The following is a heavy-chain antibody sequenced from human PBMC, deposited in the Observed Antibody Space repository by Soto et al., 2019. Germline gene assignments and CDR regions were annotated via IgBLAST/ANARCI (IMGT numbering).Heavy chain of an antibody. D-gene: IGHD3-3*01. CDR2: ISSSSSYI. V-gene: IGHV3-21*01. CDR3: ARGGWRSGYYNRPYYFDY. J-gene: IGHJ4*02. Sequence: KGLEWVSSISSSSSYIYYADSVKGRFTISRDNAKNSLYLQMNSLRAEDTAVYYCARGGWRSGYYNRPYYFDYWGQGTLVTVSS.